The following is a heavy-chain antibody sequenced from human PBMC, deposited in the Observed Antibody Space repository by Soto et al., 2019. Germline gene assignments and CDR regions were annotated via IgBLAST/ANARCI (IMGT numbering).Heavy chain of an antibody. J-gene: IGHJ6*02. Sequence: EVQLVESGGGLVQPGGSLKLSCAASGFTFSGSAMHWVRQASGKGLEWVGRIRSKTSSYATAYAASVKGRFTISRDDSKNTAYLQMNSLKTEDTAVYYCTRLEDSVDYYYYGMDVWGQGTTVTVSS. CDR3: TRLEDSVDYYYYGMDV. V-gene: IGHV3-73*02. D-gene: IGHD2-15*01. CDR1: GFTFSGSA. CDR2: IRSKTSSYAT.